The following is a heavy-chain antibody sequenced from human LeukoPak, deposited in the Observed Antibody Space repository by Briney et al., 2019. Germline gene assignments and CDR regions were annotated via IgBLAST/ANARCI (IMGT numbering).Heavy chain of an antibody. D-gene: IGHD2/OR15-2a*01. V-gene: IGHV3-74*01. Sequence: PGGSLRLSCAASGFTFSSYWMHWVRQAPGKGLVWVSRINTDGSSTHYADSVKGRFTISRDNAKNTLSLQMNSLRAEDTAVYYCVSLYLRPWGQGTLVTVSS. CDR3: VSLYLRP. CDR1: GFTFSSYW. CDR2: INTDGSST. J-gene: IGHJ4*02.